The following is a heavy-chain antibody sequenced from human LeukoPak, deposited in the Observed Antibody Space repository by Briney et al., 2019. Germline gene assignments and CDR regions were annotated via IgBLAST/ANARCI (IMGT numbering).Heavy chain of an antibody. CDR3: ARVRITIFGVVPNYYYYGMDV. Sequence: ASVKVSCKASGYTFTSYGIRWVRQAPGQGLEWMGWISAYNGNTNYAQKLQGRVTMTTDTSTSTAYMELRSLRSDDTAVYYCARVRITIFGVVPNYYYYGMDVWGQGTTVTVSS. CDR1: GYTFTSYG. V-gene: IGHV1-18*01. D-gene: IGHD3-3*01. CDR2: ISAYNGNT. J-gene: IGHJ6*02.